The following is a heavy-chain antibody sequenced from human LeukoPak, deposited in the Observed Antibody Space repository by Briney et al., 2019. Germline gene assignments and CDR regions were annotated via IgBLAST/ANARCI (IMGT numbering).Heavy chain of an antibody. CDR1: GGSISSSSYY. CDR3: ARRLGVEPGAFDI. J-gene: IGHJ3*02. D-gene: IGHD3-3*01. Sequence: TSETLSLTCTVSGGSISSSSYYWGWIRQPPGKGLEWIGSIYYSGSTYYNPSLKSRVTISVDTSKNQFSLKLSSVTAADTAVYYCARRLGVEPGAFDIWGQGTMVTVSS. V-gene: IGHV4-39*01. CDR2: IYYSGST.